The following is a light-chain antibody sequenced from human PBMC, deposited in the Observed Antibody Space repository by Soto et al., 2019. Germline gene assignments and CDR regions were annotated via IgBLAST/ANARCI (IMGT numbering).Light chain of an antibody. J-gene: IGKJ4*01. CDR2: GAS. V-gene: IGKV3-15*01. CDR3: HQYGTSPLT. CDR1: QSISFN. Sequence: EIVKTQSPAALSVSPGDRLTISCRASQSISFNLAWYQQKPGQAPRLLIYGASIRATAVPARFSGSGSGTDFTLTITRLEPEDFAVYYCHQYGTSPLTFGGGTKVDIK.